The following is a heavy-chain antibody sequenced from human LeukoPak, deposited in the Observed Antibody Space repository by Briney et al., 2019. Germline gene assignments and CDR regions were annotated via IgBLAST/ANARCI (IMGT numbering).Heavy chain of an antibody. CDR1: GYTFTGYY. D-gene: IGHD5-18*01. CDR2: INPNSGGT. J-gene: IGHJ4*02. CDR3: ARGHDSVDTAMAVTPWVDY. Sequence: GASVKVSCKASGYTFTGYYMHWVRQAPGQGLEWMGWINPNSGGTNYAQKFQGRVTMTRDTSISTAYMELSRLRSDDTAVYYCARGHDSVDTAMAVTPWVDYWGQGTLVTVSS. V-gene: IGHV1-2*02.